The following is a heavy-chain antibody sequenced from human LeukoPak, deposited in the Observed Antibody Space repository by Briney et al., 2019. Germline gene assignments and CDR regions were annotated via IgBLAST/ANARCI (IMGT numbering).Heavy chain of an antibody. J-gene: IGHJ4*02. D-gene: IGHD1-14*01. CDR2: IGGSGDST. CDR1: GFTISNYG. CDR3: ARTWSFDY. V-gene: IGHV3-23*01. Sequence: GGSLRLSCGASGFTISNYGMSWVRQAAGEGLEWVSGIGGSGDSTNYADSVKGRFTISRDNSKNTLYLQMNSLRVEDTAVYYCARTWSFDYWGQGTLVTVSS.